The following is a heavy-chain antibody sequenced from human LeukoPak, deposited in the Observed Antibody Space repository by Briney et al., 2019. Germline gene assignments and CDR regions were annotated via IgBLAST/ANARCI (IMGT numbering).Heavy chain of an antibody. J-gene: IGHJ4*02. Sequence: SVKVSCKASGYTFTSYAISWVRQAPGQGLEWMGGIIPIFGTANYAQKFQGRVTITADESTSTAYMELSSLRSEDTAVYYCARDRGYSGYESEDYYFDYWGQGTPVTVSS. CDR3: ARDRGYSGYESEDYYFDY. CDR1: GYTFTSYA. D-gene: IGHD5-12*01. CDR2: IIPIFGTA. V-gene: IGHV1-69*13.